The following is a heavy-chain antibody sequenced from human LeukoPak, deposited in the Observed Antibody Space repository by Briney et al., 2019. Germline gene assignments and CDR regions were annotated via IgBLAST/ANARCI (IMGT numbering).Heavy chain of an antibody. J-gene: IGHJ5*02. CDR2: LNPESGGT. CDR1: GYIFTAYY. D-gene: IGHD2-15*01. CDR3: ARELPPLKKRSGAHWLDP. V-gene: IGHV1-2*02. Sequence: GASVEVSCKASGYIFTAYYIHWVRQAPGQGLEWVGWLNPESGGTNYAQKFQGRVTMTRDTSIGAAYMELSGLKLDDTAVYYCARELPPLKKRSGAHWLDPWGQGTLVTVSS.